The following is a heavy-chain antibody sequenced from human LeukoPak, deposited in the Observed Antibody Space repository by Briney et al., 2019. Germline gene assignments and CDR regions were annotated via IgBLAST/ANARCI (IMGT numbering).Heavy chain of an antibody. V-gene: IGHV5-51*01. D-gene: IGHD1-26*01. CDR3: ARRRDLYSGSYYPFDY. Sequence: GESLKISCRGSGYTFTTYWIGWVRQMPGKGLEWMGIIYPGDSETRYSPSFQGQVTISADKSISTAYLQWSSLKASDTAMYYCARRRDLYSGSYYPFDYWGQGTLVTVSS. J-gene: IGHJ4*02. CDR1: GYTFTTYW. CDR2: IYPGDSET.